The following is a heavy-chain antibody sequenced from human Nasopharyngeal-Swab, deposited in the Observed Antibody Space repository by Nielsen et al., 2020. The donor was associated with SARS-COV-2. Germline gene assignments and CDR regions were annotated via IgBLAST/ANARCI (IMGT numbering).Heavy chain of an antibody. V-gene: IGHV4-31*03. J-gene: IGHJ3*02. Sequence: SGTLSLTCTVSGGSSSSVGYYWSCIRQHPGKGLEWIGYIYYSGSTYYSPSLKSRVTISVDTSKNQFSLRLRYVTAAGTAVYYCASSSGNWAFDIWGQGTMVTVSS. CDR1: GGSSSSVGYY. D-gene: IGHD1-1*01. CDR2: IYYSGST. CDR3: ASSSGNWAFDI.